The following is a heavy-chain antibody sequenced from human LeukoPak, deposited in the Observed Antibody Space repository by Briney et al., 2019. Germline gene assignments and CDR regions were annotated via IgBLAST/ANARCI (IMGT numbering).Heavy chain of an antibody. Sequence: GGYLRLSGAASGFTFSSYSMNWVRQAPGKGLEWVSSISSSSSYIYYADSVKGRFTISRNNAKNSLYLQMNSLRAEDTAVYYCARDDLIWFGELRRYYGMDVWGKGTTVTVSS. CDR2: ISSSSSYI. CDR3: ARDDLIWFGELRRYYGMDV. D-gene: IGHD3-10*01. CDR1: GFTFSSYS. J-gene: IGHJ6*04. V-gene: IGHV3-21*01.